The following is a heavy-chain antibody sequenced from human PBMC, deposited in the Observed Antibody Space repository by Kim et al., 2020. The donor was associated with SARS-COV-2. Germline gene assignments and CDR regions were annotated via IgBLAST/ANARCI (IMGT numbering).Heavy chain of an antibody. CDR1: GYTFTSYG. Sequence: AXVKVSCKASGYTFTSYGISWVRQAPGQXLXWMXXISAYNGNTNYAQKLQGRVTMTTDTSTSTAYMELRSLXSDDTAVYYCVREEAFSYDHWGQGTLVTV. V-gene: IGHV1-18*01. CDR3: VREEAFSYDH. CDR2: ISAYNGNT. D-gene: IGHD6-6*01. J-gene: IGHJ5*02.